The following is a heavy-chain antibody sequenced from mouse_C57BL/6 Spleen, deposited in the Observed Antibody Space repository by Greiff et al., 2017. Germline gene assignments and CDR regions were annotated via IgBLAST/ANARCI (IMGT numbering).Heavy chain of an antibody. Sequence: VHVKQSGPELVKPGASVKISCKASGYSFTGYYMNWVKQSPEKSLEWIGEINPSTGGTTYNQKFKAKATLTVDKSSSTAYMQLKSLTSEDSAVYYCARWTYDGYPYYYAMDYWGQGTSVTVSS. CDR2: INPSTGGT. J-gene: IGHJ4*01. V-gene: IGHV1-42*01. CDR1: GYSFTGYY. CDR3: ARWTYDGYPYYYAMDY. D-gene: IGHD2-3*01.